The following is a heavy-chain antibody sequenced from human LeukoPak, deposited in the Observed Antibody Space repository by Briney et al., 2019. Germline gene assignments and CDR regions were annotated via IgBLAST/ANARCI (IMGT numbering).Heavy chain of an antibody. D-gene: IGHD6-6*01. CDR2: MNPNSGNT. CDR3: ARSGSSSSFPLDY. J-gene: IGHJ4*02. Sequence: ASVKVSCKASGYTFTSYDVNWVRQATGQGLEWMGWMNPNSGNTGYAQKFQGRVTTTRNTSISTAYMELSSLRSEDTAVYYCARSGSSSSFPLDYWGQGTLVTVAS. V-gene: IGHV1-8*01. CDR1: GYTFTSYD.